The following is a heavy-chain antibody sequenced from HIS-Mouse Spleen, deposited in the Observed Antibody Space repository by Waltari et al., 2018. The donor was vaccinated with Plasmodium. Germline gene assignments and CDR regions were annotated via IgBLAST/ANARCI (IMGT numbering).Heavy chain of an antibody. CDR2: IKQDGSEK. CDR3: ASSWYWYFDL. J-gene: IGHJ2*01. CDR1: GCTFSSYW. Sequence: EVQLVESGGGLVQPGGSLRLSCAASGCTFSSYWMSWVRQAPGKGLEWVANIKQDGSEKYYGDSVKGRFTISRDNAKNSLYLQMNSLRAEDTAVYYCASSWYWYFDLWGRGTLVTVSS. V-gene: IGHV3-7*01. D-gene: IGHD6-13*01.